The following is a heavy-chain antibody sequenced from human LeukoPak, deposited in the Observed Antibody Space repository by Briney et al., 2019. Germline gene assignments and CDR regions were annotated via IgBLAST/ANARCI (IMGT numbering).Heavy chain of an antibody. J-gene: IGHJ4*02. Sequence: GGSLRLSCAASGFSFMNAWMIWVRQAPGKGLEWVGRIKSNADGGTPDYAAPARGRFTISRDDSKNTLYLQMNSLKTEDTAVYYCTTFCHEYSPCWGRGTLVTVSS. D-gene: IGHD2/OR15-2a*01. V-gene: IGHV3-15*01. CDR1: GFSFMNAW. CDR3: TTFCHEYSPC. CDR2: IKSNADGGTP.